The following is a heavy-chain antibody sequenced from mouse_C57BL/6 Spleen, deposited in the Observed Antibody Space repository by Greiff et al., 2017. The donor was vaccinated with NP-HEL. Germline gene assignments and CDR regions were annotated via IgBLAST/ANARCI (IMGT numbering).Heavy chain of an antibody. V-gene: IGHV5-4*01. CDR2: ISDGGSYT. CDR3: ARETYYGNWDY. Sequence: EVQLVESGGGLVKPGGSLKLSCAASGFTFSSYAMSWVRQTPEKRLEWVATISDGGSYTYYPDNVKGRFTISRDNAKNNLYLQMSHLKSEDTAMYYCARETYYGNWDYWGQGTTLTVSS. D-gene: IGHD2-10*01. J-gene: IGHJ2*01. CDR1: GFTFSSYA.